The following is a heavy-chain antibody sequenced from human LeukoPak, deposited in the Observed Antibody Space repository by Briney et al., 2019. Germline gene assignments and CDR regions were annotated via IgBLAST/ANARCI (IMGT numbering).Heavy chain of an antibody. V-gene: IGHV3-7*01. J-gene: IGHJ4*02. CDR3: ARAAWWQWLVHYYFDY. CDR1: GFTFSSYW. CDR2: IKQDGSEK. Sequence: PGGSLRLSCAASGFTFSSYWMSWVRQAPGKGLEWVANIKQDGSEKYYVDSVKGRFTISRDNAKNSLYLQMNSLRAEDTAVYYCARAAWWQWLVHYYFDYWGQGTLVTVSS. D-gene: IGHD6-19*01.